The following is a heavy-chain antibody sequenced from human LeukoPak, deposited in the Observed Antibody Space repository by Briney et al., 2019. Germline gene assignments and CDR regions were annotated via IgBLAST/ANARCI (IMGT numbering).Heavy chain of an antibody. CDR1: GFTIRDHY. D-gene: IGHD3-10*01. V-gene: IGHV3-11*01. CDR3: ARTYGRSGY. CDR2: IISTGSTI. J-gene: IGHJ4*02. Sequence: GGSLRLSCAGSGFTIRDHYMSWFRQVPGKGLECVSQIISTGSTIYYADSVKGRFTMSRDNARNSLSLQMNNLKAEDTAVYHCARTYGRSGYWGQGILVTVSS.